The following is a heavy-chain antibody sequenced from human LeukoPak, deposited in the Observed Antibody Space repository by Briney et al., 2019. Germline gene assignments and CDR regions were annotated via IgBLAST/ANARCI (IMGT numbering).Heavy chain of an antibody. CDR3: ARAGGKGSSWYIINY. V-gene: IGHV3-30-3*01. Sequence: GGSLRLSCTASGFTFGDYAMSWVRQAPGKGLGWVAVISYDGSNKYYADSVKGRFTISRDNSKNTLYLQMNSLRAEDTAVYYCARAGGKGSSWYIINYWGQGTLVTVSS. J-gene: IGHJ4*02. D-gene: IGHD6-13*01. CDR1: GFTFGDYA. CDR2: ISYDGSNK.